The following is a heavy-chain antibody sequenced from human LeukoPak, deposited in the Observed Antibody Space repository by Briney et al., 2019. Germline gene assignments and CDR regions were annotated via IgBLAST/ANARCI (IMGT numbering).Heavy chain of an antibody. D-gene: IGHD3-9*01. CDR3: ARDLRNDILTGYYSPAFDY. CDR2: ISSSSSYI. CDR1: GFTFSSYS. J-gene: IGHJ4*02. Sequence: GGSLRLSCAASGFTFSSYSMNWVRQAPGKGLEWVSSISSSSSYIYYADSVKGRFTISRDNAKSSLYLQMNSLRAEDTAVYYCARDLRNDILTGYYSPAFDYWGQGTLVTVSS. V-gene: IGHV3-21*01.